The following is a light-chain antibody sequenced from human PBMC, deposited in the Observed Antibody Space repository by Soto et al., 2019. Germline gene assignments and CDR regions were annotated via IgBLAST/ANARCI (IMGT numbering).Light chain of an antibody. J-gene: IGKJ4*01. CDR2: KAS. CDR3: QQYNTYPLT. CDR1: QSISSW. V-gene: IGKV1-5*03. Sequence: DIQMTQSPSTLSASVGDRVTITCRASQSISSWLAWYQQKPGKAPNLVIYKASSLESGVPLRFTGSGSGTEFTLTISNLQPDDFAIYYCQQYNTYPLTFGGGTKVDIK.